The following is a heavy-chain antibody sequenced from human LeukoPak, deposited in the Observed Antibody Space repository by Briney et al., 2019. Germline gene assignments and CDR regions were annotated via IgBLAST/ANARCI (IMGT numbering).Heavy chain of an antibody. CDR2: INAGNGNT. Sequence: ASVKVSCKASGYTFTSYAMHWVRQAPGQRLEWMGWINAGNGNTKYSQKFQGRVTITRDTSASTAYMELSSLRSEDTAVYYCASEGGEWLAFDYWGQGTLVTVSS. CDR3: ASEGGEWLAFDY. CDR1: GYTFTSYA. D-gene: IGHD6-19*01. J-gene: IGHJ4*02. V-gene: IGHV1-3*01.